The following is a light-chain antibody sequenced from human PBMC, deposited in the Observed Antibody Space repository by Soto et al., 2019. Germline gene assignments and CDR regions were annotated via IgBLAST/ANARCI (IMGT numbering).Light chain of an antibody. CDR2: GAW. J-gene: IGKJ5*01. Sequence: EIVLTQSPGTLSLSPGERATLSCRASQSVSSSYLAWYQQKPGQAPRLLIYGAWRRGAGVAARCSGGGCGGKFSITIIRRVHAEYVVYYCQQYGSSSAITFGQGTRLEIK. V-gene: IGKV3-20*01. CDR1: QSVSSSY. CDR3: QQYGSSSAIT.